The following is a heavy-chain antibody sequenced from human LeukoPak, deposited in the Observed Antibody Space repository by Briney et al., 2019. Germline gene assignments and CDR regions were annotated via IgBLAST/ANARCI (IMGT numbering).Heavy chain of an antibody. CDR3: AYVVGGY. V-gene: IGHV3-23*01. D-gene: IGHD2-21*01. J-gene: IGHJ4*02. Sequence: PGGSLRLSCAASRFTFSTYAMSWVRQAPGKGLEWVSAISDSGGSTYYADSVRGRFTVSRDNSKDTLYLQMKSLRAEDTAVYYCAYVVGGYWGQGTLVTVSS. CDR2: ISDSGGST. CDR1: RFTFSTYA.